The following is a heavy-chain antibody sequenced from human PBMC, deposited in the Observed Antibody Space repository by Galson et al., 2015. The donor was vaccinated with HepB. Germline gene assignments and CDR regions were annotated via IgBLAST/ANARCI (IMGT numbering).Heavy chain of an antibody. Sequence: SLRLSCAASGFTFSSYGMHWVRQAPGKGLEWVAFIRYDGSNKYYADSVKGRFTISRDNSKNTLYLQMNSLRAEDTAVYYCAKDLRPLGAIAAAGKGYWGQGTLVTVSS. J-gene: IGHJ4*02. CDR3: AKDLRPLGAIAAAGKGY. V-gene: IGHV3-30*02. CDR2: IRYDGSNK. D-gene: IGHD6-13*01. CDR1: GFTFSSYG.